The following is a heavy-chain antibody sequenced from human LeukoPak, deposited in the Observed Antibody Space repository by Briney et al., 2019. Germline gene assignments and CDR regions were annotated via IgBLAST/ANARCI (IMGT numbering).Heavy chain of an antibody. Sequence: GGSLRLSCAPSGFTFSKGWMSWVRQAPGKGLEWVGRVKSKTDGGTTNYAAPVKGRFTISRDDSKNTLYLQMNSLKSEDTAVYYCITPDYYDSSGYPRAFGYWGQGSLVTVSS. V-gene: IGHV3-15*01. J-gene: IGHJ4*02. CDR2: VKSKTDGGTT. CDR3: ITPDYYDSSGYPRAFGY. D-gene: IGHD3-22*01. CDR1: GFTFSKGW.